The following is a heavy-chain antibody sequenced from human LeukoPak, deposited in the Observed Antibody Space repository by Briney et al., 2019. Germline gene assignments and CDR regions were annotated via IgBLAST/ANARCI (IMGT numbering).Heavy chain of an antibody. V-gene: IGHV4-39*01. CDR1: GGSISSSSYY. Sequence: PSEALSLTCTVSGGSISSSSYYWGWIRQPPGKGLEWIGSIYYSGSTYYNPSLKSRVTISVDTSKNQFSLKLSSVTAADTAVYYCARRAVADLKLYHYYYMDVWGKGTTVTVSS. J-gene: IGHJ6*03. CDR2: IYYSGST. D-gene: IGHD6-19*01. CDR3: ARRAVADLKLYHYYYMDV.